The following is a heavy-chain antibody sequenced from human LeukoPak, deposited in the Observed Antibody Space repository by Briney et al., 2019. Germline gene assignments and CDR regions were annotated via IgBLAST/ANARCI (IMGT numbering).Heavy chain of an antibody. J-gene: IGHJ4*02. CDR3: ARDRIQWLGDRGLGY. V-gene: IGHV3-48*04. D-gene: IGHD3-10*01. CDR2: ISSRSSTT. Sequence: GGSLRLSCAASGFTFSSYGMHWVRQAPGKGLEWVSYISSRSSTTFYADSVKGRFTISRDNAKNSLFLQMNSLRAEDTAVYYCARDRIQWLGDRGLGYWGQGTLATVSS. CDR1: GFTFSSYG.